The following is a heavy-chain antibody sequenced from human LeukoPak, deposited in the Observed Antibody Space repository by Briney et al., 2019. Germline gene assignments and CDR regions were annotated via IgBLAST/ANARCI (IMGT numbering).Heavy chain of an antibody. CDR1: GYRFISYG. CDR3: ARDWPVVITDY. CDR2: INAGNGNR. J-gene: IGHJ4*02. V-gene: IGHV1-18*01. Sequence: ASVTVSCTASGYRFISYGISWLRQAPGQGLEWMARINAGNGNRRYAQKFQDRVTLTTDTSTNTAYMQLRSLTSDDTAVYYCARDWPVVITDYWGQGTLVTVSS. D-gene: IGHD2-21*01.